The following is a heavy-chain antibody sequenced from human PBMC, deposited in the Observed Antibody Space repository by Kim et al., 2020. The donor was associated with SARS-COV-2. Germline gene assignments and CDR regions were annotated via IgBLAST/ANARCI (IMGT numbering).Heavy chain of an antibody. Sequence: GGSLRLSCAASEFNFSTYGINWVRQPPGKGLEWISYISNSASATYYAESVKGRFAISRDNAENSLTLQINSLRGEDTATYYCTRGWLGRADHWGQGTLVTVSS. CDR3: TRGWLGRADH. CDR1: EFNFSTYG. V-gene: IGHV3-48*03. J-gene: IGHJ5*02. CDR2: ISNSASAT. D-gene: IGHD3-10*01.